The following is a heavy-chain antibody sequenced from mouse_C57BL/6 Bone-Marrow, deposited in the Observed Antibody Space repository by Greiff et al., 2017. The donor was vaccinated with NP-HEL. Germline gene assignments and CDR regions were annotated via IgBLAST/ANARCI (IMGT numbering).Heavy chain of an antibody. Sequence: QVQLQQPGAELVRPGSSVKLSCKASGYTFTSYWMDWVKQRPGQGLEWIGNIYPSDSETHYNQKFKDKATLTVDKSSSTAYMQLSSLTSEDSAVYYCARGGPFITTVVEGYWGQGTTLTVSS. CDR2: IYPSDSET. V-gene: IGHV1-61*01. J-gene: IGHJ2*01. D-gene: IGHD1-1*01. CDR3: ARGGPFITTVVEGY. CDR1: GYTFTSYW.